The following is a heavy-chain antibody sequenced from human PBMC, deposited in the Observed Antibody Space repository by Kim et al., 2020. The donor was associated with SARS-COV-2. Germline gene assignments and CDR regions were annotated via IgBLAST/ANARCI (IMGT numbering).Heavy chain of an antibody. CDR3: AKSLPKMDSGRGGPDY. D-gene: IGHD3-16*01. V-gene: IGHV3-30*18. CDR2: ISYDGSNK. CDR1: GFTFSSYG. Sequence: GGSLRLSCAASGFTFSSYGMHWVRQAPGKGLEWVAVISYDGSNKYYADSVKGRFTISRDNSKNTLYLQMNSLRAEDTAVYYCAKSLPKMDSGRGGPDYWGQGTLVTVSS. J-gene: IGHJ4*02.